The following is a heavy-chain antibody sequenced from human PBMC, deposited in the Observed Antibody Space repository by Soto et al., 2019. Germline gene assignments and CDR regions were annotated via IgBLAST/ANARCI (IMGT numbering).Heavy chain of an antibody. CDR2: ISGSGGST. Sequence: GGSLRLSCAASGVTFSSYAMSWVRQAPGKGLEWVSAISGSGGSTYYADSVKGRFTISRDNSKNTLYLQMNSLRAEDTAVYYCAKDNEGDYGGYFDYYYGMDVWGQGTTVTVSS. D-gene: IGHD5-12*01. J-gene: IGHJ6*02. V-gene: IGHV3-23*01. CDR1: GVTFSSYA. CDR3: AKDNEGDYGGYFDYYYGMDV.